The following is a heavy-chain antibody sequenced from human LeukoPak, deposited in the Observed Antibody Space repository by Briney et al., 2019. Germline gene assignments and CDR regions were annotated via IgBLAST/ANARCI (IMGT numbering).Heavy chain of an antibody. V-gene: IGHV3-30*04. J-gene: IGHJ4*02. Sequence: GGSLRLSCAASGFTFSSYAMHWVRQAPGKGLEWVAVISYDGSNKYYADSVKGRFTISRDNSKNTLYLQMNSLRAEDTAVYYCARDRRTGLWFGELLPQEFDYWGQGTLVTVSS. CDR1: GFTFSSYA. CDR2: ISYDGSNK. D-gene: IGHD3-10*01. CDR3: ARDRRTGLWFGELLPQEFDY.